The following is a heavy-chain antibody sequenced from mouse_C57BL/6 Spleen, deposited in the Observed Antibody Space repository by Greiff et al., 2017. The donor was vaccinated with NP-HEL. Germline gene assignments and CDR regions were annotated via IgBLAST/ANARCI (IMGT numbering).Heavy chain of an antibody. V-gene: IGHV5-9-1*02. CDR3: TRDGYYFAY. CDR1: GFTFSSYA. D-gene: IGHD2-3*01. Sequence: EVNVVESGEGLVKPGGSLKLSCAASGFTFSSYAMSWVRQTPEKRLEWVAYISSGGDYIYYADTVKGRFTISRDNARNTLYLQMSSLKSEDTAMYYCTRDGYYFAYWGQGTLVTVSA. J-gene: IGHJ3*01. CDR2: ISSGGDYI.